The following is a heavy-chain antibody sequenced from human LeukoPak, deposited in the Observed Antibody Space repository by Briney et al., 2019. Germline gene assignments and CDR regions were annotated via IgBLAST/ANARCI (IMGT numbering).Heavy chain of an antibody. D-gene: IGHD6-19*01. CDR1: GFTVSSNY. CDR2: IYSGGST. Sequence: GGSLRLSCAASGFTVSSNYLNWVRQAPGQGLEWASVIYSGGSTYYADSVKGRFTISRDNSKNTVYLQMNSLRAEDTAVYYCARALESSGWYPPFDYWGQGTLVTVSS. V-gene: IGHV3-66*01. J-gene: IGHJ4*02. CDR3: ARALESSGWYPPFDY.